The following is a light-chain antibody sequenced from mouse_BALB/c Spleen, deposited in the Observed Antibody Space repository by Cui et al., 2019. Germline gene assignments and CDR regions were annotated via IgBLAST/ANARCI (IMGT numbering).Light chain of an antibody. V-gene: IGKV4-68*01. CDR3: QQWSSNPYT. J-gene: IGKJ2*01. CDR1: SSVSY. CDR2: LTA. Sequence: QIVLTQSPALMSASPGEKVTMTCSASSSVSYMYWYQQKPRSSPKPWIYLTANRASGVPARFRGSGSGTSYSLTISSMEAEDAATYYCQQWSSNPYTFGGGTKLEIK.